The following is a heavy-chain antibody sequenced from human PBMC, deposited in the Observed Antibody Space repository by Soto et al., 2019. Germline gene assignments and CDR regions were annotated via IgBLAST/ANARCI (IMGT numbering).Heavy chain of an antibody. CDR1: GGSISSYC. V-gene: IGHV4-59*01. Sequence: QVQLQESGPGLVKPSETLSLTCTVSGGSISSYCWSWIRQPPGKGLEWIGYIYYSGSTNYNPSLKRRATIYVDPSTNHFSLKLSSVTAAATAVYYCAGSGSSPYYSYYGMGFWGQGTTVTVSS. J-gene: IGHJ6*02. CDR3: AGSGSSPYYSYYGMGF. D-gene: IGHD3-10*01. CDR2: IYYSGST.